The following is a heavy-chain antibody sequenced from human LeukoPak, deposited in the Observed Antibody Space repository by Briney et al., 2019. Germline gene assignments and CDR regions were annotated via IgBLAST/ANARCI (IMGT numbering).Heavy chain of an antibody. D-gene: IGHD3-10*01. CDR3: ARDSTYGFGELLDFNWFDP. Sequence: SSETLSLTCTVSGASISSNNYYWGWVRQPPGKGLEWIGNIYSSGNTYYNASLKSRVTIYIDTSKNQFSLKLSSVTAADTAVYYCARDSTYGFGELLDFNWFDPWGQGTLVTVSS. CDR2: IYSSGNT. J-gene: IGHJ5*02. CDR1: GASISSNNYY. V-gene: IGHV4-39*07.